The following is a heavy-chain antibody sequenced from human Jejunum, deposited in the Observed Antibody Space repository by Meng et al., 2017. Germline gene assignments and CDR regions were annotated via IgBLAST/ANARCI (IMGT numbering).Heavy chain of an antibody. V-gene: IGHV4-34*01. Sequence: QVQLHQWGAGLLKPSGPLSLTCAVYGGSISGYFWSWIRQAPGEGLEWVGEFTRGGTTNYNPSLKSRVTISADTSKNQFSLTLSSVSAADTAVYYCARHEVDFDNWGQGTLVTVSS. CDR1: GGSISGYF. CDR3: ARHEVDFDN. D-gene: IGHD1-26*01. J-gene: IGHJ4*02. CDR2: FTRGGTT.